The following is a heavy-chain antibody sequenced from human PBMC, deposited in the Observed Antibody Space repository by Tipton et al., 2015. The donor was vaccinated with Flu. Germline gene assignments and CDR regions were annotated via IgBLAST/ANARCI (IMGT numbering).Heavy chain of an antibody. J-gene: IGHJ4*02. D-gene: IGHD3-22*01. CDR3: AKLVYFDSSGYYRYYFDY. CDR2: IYHNGST. V-gene: IGHV4-38-2*01. Sequence: TLSLTCAVSGYSICSGYYWGWIRQPPGKGLEWIGTIYHNGSTYYNPSLKSRVTISVDTSKNQFSLRLSSVTAADTAVYYCAKLVYFDSSGYYRYYFDYWGQGTLVTVSS. CDR1: GYSICSGYY.